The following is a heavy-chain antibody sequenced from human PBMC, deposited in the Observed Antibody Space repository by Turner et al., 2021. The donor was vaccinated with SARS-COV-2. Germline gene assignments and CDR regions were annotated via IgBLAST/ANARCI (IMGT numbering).Heavy chain of an antibody. J-gene: IGHJ5*02. CDR1: GYTVASYG. CDR2: ISAYNGTT. V-gene: IGHV1-18*01. CDR3: AREPFTYYYDSSGNWFDP. D-gene: IGHD3-22*01. Sequence: QVQLVQSGAEVKKPGASVKVSCKASGYTVASYGISWVRQAPGQGLEWMGWISAYNGTTNYAQTLQGRVTMTTDTSTSTAYMELRSLRSDDTAVYYCAREPFTYYYDSSGNWFDPWGQGTLVTVSS.